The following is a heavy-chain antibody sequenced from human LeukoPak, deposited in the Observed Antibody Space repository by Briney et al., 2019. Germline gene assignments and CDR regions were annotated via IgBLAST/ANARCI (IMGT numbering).Heavy chain of an antibody. CDR3: ARHYSSGWSDC. CDR1: GGSFSGYY. V-gene: IGHV4-34*01. D-gene: IGHD6-19*01. CDR2: INHSERT. Sequence: PSETLSLTCAVYGGSFSGYYWNWIRQPPGKGLEWIGEINHSERTYYNPSLKSRVIISVDTSKNQFSLKLNSVTAADTAVYYCARHYSSGWSDCWGQGTLVTVSS. J-gene: IGHJ5*01.